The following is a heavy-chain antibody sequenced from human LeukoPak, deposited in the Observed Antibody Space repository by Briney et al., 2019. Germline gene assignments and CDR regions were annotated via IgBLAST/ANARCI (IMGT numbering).Heavy chain of an antibody. CDR3: AKHLGSHSFLFYYMDV. CDR2: LSGSGTAT. V-gene: IGHV3-23*01. D-gene: IGHD2-21*01. J-gene: IGHJ6*03. Sequence: GGSLRLSCEASQFTFSRFAMSWIRQAPGTGLEWVSTLSGSGTATYYADSVKGRFTTSRDNSKDTLYLQMDNLRADDTAVYYCAKHLGSHSFLFYYMDVWGTGTSVIVS. CDR1: QFTFSRFA.